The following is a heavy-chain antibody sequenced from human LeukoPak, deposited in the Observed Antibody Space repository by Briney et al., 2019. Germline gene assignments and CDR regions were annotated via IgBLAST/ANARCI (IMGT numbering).Heavy chain of an antibody. J-gene: IGHJ4*02. Sequence: ASVKVSCKASGFTFTNYGVSWVRQAPGQGLEWMGWFSAYNGNTNYAQKLQGRVTMTTDTSTSTAYMELRSLRSDDTAVYYCARLYCSGGSCYSGEHYWGQGTLVTVSS. V-gene: IGHV1-18*01. CDR2: FSAYNGNT. CDR3: ARLYCSGGSCYSGEHY. D-gene: IGHD2-15*01. CDR1: GFTFTNYG.